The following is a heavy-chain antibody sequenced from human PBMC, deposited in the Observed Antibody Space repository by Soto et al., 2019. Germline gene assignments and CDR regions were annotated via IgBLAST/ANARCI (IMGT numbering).Heavy chain of an antibody. V-gene: IGHV3-30*03. Sequence: GGSLSLSCAASGFTFSSYGMHWVRQAPGKGLEWVAVISYDGSNKYYADSVKGRFTISRDNSKNTLYLQMNSLRAEDTAVYYCARAELLHAFDIWGQGTMVTVSS. CDR1: GFTFSSYG. CDR2: ISYDGSNK. J-gene: IGHJ3*02. CDR3: ARAELLHAFDI. D-gene: IGHD1-26*01.